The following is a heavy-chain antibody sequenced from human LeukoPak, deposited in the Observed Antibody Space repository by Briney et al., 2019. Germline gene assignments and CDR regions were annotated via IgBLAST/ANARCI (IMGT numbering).Heavy chain of an antibody. CDR1: GFTFTNYG. J-gene: IGHJ4*02. Sequence: GGSLRLSCAASGFTFTNYGMHWVRQDPGKGLEWLALISYDGSDKNYADSVKGRFTISRDNSKNTLYMQMNSLRAEDTAVYYCAKGIDSSGYWADYWGQGTLVTVSS. D-gene: IGHD3-22*01. V-gene: IGHV3-30*18. CDR3: AKGIDSSGYWADY. CDR2: ISYDGSDK.